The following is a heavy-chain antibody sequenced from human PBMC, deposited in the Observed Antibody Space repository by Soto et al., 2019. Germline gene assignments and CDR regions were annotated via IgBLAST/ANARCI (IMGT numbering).Heavy chain of an antibody. CDR2: ISASGSS. D-gene: IGHD1-26*01. CDR3: ARVKIVGATTGWFDP. Sequence: SETLSLTCQVSGDSIISYYWSWRRQPAGKGLEWIGRISASGSSNYNPSLKTRVTMSLDTSKSQFSLKLSSVTAADTAVYYCARVKIVGATTGWFDPWGQGTLVTVSS. J-gene: IGHJ5*02. V-gene: IGHV4-4*07. CDR1: GDSIISYY.